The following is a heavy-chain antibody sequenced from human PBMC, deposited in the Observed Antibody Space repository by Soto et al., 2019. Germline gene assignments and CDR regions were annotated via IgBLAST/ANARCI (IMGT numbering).Heavy chain of an antibody. D-gene: IGHD3-3*01. CDR1: GDSISSSEYW. Sequence: PSETLSLTCTVSGDSISSSEYWWAWIRQSPGKGLEWIGSVSYVGTTSYNPSLKSRASMSVDTSKNQFSLKLTSVAAADTAVYYCARGSRPPLYLRYLDYWGQGTLVTVSS. CDR2: VSYVGTT. CDR3: ARGSRPPLYLRYLDY. J-gene: IGHJ4*02. V-gene: IGHV4-39*01.